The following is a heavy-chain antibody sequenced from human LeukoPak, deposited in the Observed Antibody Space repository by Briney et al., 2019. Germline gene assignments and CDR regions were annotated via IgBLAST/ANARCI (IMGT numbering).Heavy chain of an antibody. V-gene: IGHV3-53*01. CDR2: IYSAGST. CDR1: GFTVSSNY. J-gene: IGHJ6*02. D-gene: IGHD3-22*01. CDR3: ARWPDYYDTSKYYYGMDV. Sequence: GGSLRLSCAASGFTVSSNYMSWVRQAPGKGLEWVSVIYSAGSTYYADSVKGRFTIFRDNSRNTLYLQMNSLRAEDTAVYYCARWPDYYDTSKYYYGMDVWGQGTTVTVSS.